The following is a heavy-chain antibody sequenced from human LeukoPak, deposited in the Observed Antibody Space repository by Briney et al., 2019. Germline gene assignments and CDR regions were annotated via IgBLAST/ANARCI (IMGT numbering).Heavy chain of an antibody. CDR1: GYTFTGYY. Sequence: ASVKVSCKASGYTFTGYYMHWVRQAPGQGLEWMGWINPNSGGTNYAQKFQGRVTMTRDTSISTAYMELSRLRSDDTAVYYCARASPLDIVEVPAAFSDNWFDPWGQGTLVTVSS. D-gene: IGHD2-2*03. CDR3: ARASPLDIVEVPAAFSDNWFDP. CDR2: INPNSGGT. J-gene: IGHJ5*02. V-gene: IGHV1-2*02.